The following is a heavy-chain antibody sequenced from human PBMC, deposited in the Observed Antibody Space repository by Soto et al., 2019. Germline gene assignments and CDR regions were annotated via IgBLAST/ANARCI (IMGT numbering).Heavy chain of an antibody. CDR3: AREGRLAASIFHNWFGP. V-gene: IGHV6-1*01. J-gene: IGHJ5*02. CDR2: TYYRSKWFN. CDR1: GDSVSNNSAA. Sequence: PSETLSLTCAISGDSVSNNSAAWNWIRQSPSRGLEWLGRTYYRSKWFNNYALSVKGRITINPDTSKNQFSLQLNSVTPEGTAVYYCAREGRLAASIFHNWFGPWGQGTLVTVSS. D-gene: IGHD3-3*02.